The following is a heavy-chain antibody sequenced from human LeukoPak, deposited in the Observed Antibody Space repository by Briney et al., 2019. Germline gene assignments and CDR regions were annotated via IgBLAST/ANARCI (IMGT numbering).Heavy chain of an antibody. V-gene: IGHV3-30*18. D-gene: IGHD6-6*01. CDR2: ISYDGSNK. CDR3: AKLGSSTLQGY. CDR1: GFTFSSYG. J-gene: IGHJ4*02. Sequence: GGSLRLSCAASGFTFSSYGMHWVRQAPGKGLEWVAVISYDGSNKYYADSVKGRFTISRDNSKNTLYLQMNSLRAEDTAVYYCAKLGSSTLQGYWGQGTLVAVPS.